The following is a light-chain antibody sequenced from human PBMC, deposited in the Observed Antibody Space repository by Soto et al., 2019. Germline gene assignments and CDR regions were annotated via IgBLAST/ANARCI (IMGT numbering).Light chain of an antibody. CDR3: AAWDESLNGFYV. Sequence: QSVLTQPPSASGTPGQRVTISCSGSSSNIGSNTVNWYQQLPGTAPKLLIYRNNQRPSGVPDRFSGSKSGTSASLAISGLQSEDEADYYCAAWDESLNGFYVFGTGTKLTVL. CDR1: SSNIGSNT. CDR2: RNN. V-gene: IGLV1-44*01. J-gene: IGLJ1*01.